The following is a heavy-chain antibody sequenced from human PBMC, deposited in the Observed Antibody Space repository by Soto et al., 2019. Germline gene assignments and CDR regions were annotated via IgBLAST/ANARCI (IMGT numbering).Heavy chain of an antibody. CDR3: AKEDSDGDYPHYYYYYGMDV. CDR2: ISGSGGST. Sequence: PGGSLRLSCAASGFTFSSYAMSWGRQAPGKGLEWVSAISGSGGSTYYADSVKGRFTISRDNSKNTLYLQMNSLRAEDTAVYYCAKEDSDGDYPHYYYYYGMDVWGQGTTVTVSS. J-gene: IGHJ6*02. D-gene: IGHD4-17*01. V-gene: IGHV3-23*01. CDR1: GFTFSSYA.